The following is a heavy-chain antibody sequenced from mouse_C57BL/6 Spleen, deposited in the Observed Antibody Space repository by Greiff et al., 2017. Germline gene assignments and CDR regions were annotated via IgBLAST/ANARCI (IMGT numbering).Heavy chain of an antibody. V-gene: IGHV1-61*01. Sequence: QVQLQQPGAELVRPGSSVKLSCKASGYTFTSYWLDWVKQRPGQGLEWIGNIYPSDSETHYNQKFKDKATLTVDKSSSTAYMQLSSLTSEDSAVYYCARGNPEFDYWGQGTTLTVSS. CDR3: ARGNPEFDY. CDR2: IYPSDSET. CDR1: GYTFTSYW. J-gene: IGHJ2*01.